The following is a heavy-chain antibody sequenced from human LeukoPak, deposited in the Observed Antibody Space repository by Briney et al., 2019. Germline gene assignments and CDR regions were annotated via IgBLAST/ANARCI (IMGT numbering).Heavy chain of an antibody. CDR1: GGSISSSSYY. D-gene: IGHD2-2*02. J-gene: IGHJ5*02. CDR2: IYYSGST. Sequence: SETLSLTCTVSGGSISSSSYYWGWIRQPPGKGLEWIGSIYYSGSTYYNPSLKSRVTISVDRSKNQFSLKLSSVTAADTAVYYCARGDRNCSSTSCYTGWFDPWGQGTLVTVSS. CDR3: ARGDRNCSSTSCYTGWFDP. V-gene: IGHV4-39*07.